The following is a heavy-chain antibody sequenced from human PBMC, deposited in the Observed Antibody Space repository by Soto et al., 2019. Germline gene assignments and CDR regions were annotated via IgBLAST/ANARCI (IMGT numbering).Heavy chain of an antibody. CDR1: GGSFSGYS. Sequence: QVQLQQWGAGLLKPSETLSLTCAVNGGSFSGYSWTWIRQSPGKGLEWIGQINHSGSYIYSPSLKSRVTISLLNSKNQFSQELTSATAADAAVYFCARGLFSENSYSGSWYYFDPWGQGTLVAVSS. J-gene: IGHJ4*02. D-gene: IGHD3-10*01. CDR2: INHSGSY. V-gene: IGHV4-34*01. CDR3: ARGLFSENSYSGSWYYFDP.